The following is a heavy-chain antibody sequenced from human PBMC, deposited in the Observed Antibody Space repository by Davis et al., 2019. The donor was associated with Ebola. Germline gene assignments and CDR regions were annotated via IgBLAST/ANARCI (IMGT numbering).Heavy chain of an antibody. J-gene: IGHJ6*02. Sequence: GGSLRLSCAASGFTFSSYSMNWVRQAPGKGLEWVSYISSSGSTIYYADSVKGRFTISRDNAKNSLYLQMNSLRDEDTAVYYCARAGKRIYYYYGMDVWGQGTTVTVSS. CDR2: ISSSGSTI. D-gene: IGHD6-25*01. CDR1: GFTFSSYS. CDR3: ARAGKRIYYYYGMDV. V-gene: IGHV3-48*02.